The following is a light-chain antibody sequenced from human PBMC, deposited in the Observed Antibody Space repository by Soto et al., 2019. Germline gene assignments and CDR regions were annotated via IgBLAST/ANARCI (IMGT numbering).Light chain of an antibody. Sequence: DIQMTQSPSTLSASVGDRVTITCRASQSISSWLAWYQQKPGRAPKLLIYQASSSEIGVPSRFSGSGSGTEFTLTISSLQPDDFATYYCQYYKESSTFGQGTRPEIK. J-gene: IGKJ1*01. CDR2: QAS. CDR3: QYYKESST. V-gene: IGKV1-5*03. CDR1: QSISSW.